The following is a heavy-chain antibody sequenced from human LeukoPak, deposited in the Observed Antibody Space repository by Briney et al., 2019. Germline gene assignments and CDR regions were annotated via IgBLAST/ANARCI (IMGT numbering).Heavy chain of an antibody. CDR2: ISGSGGST. J-gene: IGHJ5*02. V-gene: IGHV3-23*01. CDR3: AKVPSPIYCSSTSCYRLGWFDP. Sequence: GGSLRLSCAASGFTFSNYAIHWGRQAPGKGLEWVSAISGSGGSTYYADSVKGRFTISRDNSKNTLYLQMNSLRAEDTAVYYCAKVPSPIYCSSTSCYRLGWFDPWGQGTLVTVSS. CDR1: GFTFSNYA. D-gene: IGHD2-2*01.